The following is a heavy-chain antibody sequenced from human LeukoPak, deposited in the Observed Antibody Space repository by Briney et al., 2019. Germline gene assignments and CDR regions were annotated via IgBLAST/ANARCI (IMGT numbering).Heavy chain of an antibody. CDR2: ISAYNGNT. CDR1: GYTLTSYG. V-gene: IGHV1-18*01. CDR3: ARDLTTVTSPNWFDP. D-gene: IGHD4-11*01. J-gene: IGHJ5*02. Sequence: ASVKVSCKASGYTLTSYGISWVRQAPGQGLEWMGWISAYNGNTNYAQKFQGRVTMTTDTSTSTAYMELRSLRSDDTAVYYCARDLTTVTSPNWFDPWGQGTLVTVSS.